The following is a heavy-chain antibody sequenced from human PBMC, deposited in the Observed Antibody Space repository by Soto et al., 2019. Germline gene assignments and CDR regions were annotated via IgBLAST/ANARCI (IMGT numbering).Heavy chain of an antibody. CDR3: AASLRAGTRGGDY. CDR2: INHSGST. V-gene: IGHV4-34*01. D-gene: IGHD6-13*01. CDR1: GGSFSGYY. J-gene: IGHJ4*02. Sequence: PSETLSLTCAVYGGSFSGYYWSWIRQPPGKGLEWIREINHSGSTNYTPSLKSRVTISVDTSKSQFSLKLSSVTAADTAVYYCAASLRAGTRGGDYWGQGTLFTVSS.